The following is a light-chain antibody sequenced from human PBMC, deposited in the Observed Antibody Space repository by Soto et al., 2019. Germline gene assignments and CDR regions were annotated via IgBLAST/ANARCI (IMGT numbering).Light chain of an antibody. Sequence: DPQMTQSPSSLSASVGDRVTITCRAHQSISSYLNWYQQKPGKAPKLLIYYASNWETGVPSRFSGSGSGTDFTFTISSLQPEDIATYYCQHCDSLPITFGQGTRLEIK. CDR3: QHCDSLPIT. V-gene: IGKV1-33*01. J-gene: IGKJ5*01. CDR1: QSISSY. CDR2: YAS.